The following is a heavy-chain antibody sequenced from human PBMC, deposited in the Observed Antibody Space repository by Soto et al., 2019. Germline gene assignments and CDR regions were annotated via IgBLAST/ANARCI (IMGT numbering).Heavy chain of an antibody. CDR3: AIDWQLGGYYYYGMDV. Sequence: PSETLSLTCTVSGGSISSYYWSWIRQPPGKGLEWIGYIYYSGSTNYNPSLKSRVTISVDTSKNQFSLKLSSVTAADTAVYYCAIDWQLGGYYYYGMDVWGQGTTVTVSS. J-gene: IGHJ6*02. D-gene: IGHD6-6*01. CDR2: IYYSGST. CDR1: GGSISSYY. V-gene: IGHV4-59*01.